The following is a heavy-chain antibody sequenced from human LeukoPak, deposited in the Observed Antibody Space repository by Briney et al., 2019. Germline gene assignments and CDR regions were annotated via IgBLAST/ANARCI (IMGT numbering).Heavy chain of an antibody. D-gene: IGHD3-10*01. V-gene: IGHV3-30*02. CDR3: AKDRHPYVSGTYSDY. CDR1: GFTFSNYG. J-gene: IGHJ4*02. CDR2: IRYDGSNK. Sequence: PGGSLRLSRAASGFTFSNYGMHWVRQAPGKGLEWVAFIRYDGSNKYFADSVKGRFTISRDNSNNMLFLQMNSLRPEDTAVYYCAKDRHPYVSGTYSDYWGQGTLVTVSS.